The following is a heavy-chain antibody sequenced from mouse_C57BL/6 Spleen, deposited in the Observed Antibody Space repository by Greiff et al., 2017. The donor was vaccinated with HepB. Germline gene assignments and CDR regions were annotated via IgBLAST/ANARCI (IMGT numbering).Heavy chain of an antibody. CDR2: IHPNSGST. CDR3: AKNWDSDGSRLFDY. J-gene: IGHJ2*01. V-gene: IGHV1-64*01. CDR1: GYTFTSYW. D-gene: IGHD1-1*01. Sequence: VQLQQSGAELVKPGASVKLSCKASGYTFTSYWMHWVKQRPGQGLEWIGMIHPNSGSTNYNEKFKSKATLTVDKSSSTAYMQLSSLTSEDSAVYYCAKNWDSDGSRLFDYWGQGTTLTVSS.